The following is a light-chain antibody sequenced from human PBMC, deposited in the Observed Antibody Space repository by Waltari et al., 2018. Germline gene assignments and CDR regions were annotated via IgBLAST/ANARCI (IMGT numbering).Light chain of an antibody. CDR1: TSDVGGYNY. Sequence: QSALTQPASVSGSPGQSITISCTGTTSDVGGYNYVSGYQQHPGKAPKLMIYGVSNRPSGVSNRFSGSKSGNTASLTISGLQAEDEADYYGSSYTSSFTEVFGGGTKLTVL. CDR3: SSYTSSFTEV. V-gene: IGLV2-14*03. J-gene: IGLJ3*02. CDR2: GVS.